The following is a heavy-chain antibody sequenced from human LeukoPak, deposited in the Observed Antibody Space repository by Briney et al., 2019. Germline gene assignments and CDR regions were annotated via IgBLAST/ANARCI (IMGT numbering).Heavy chain of an antibody. CDR3: ARGLCGGDCYSD. J-gene: IGHJ4*02. CDR2: ISSTSSYI. V-gene: IGHV3-21*01. CDR1: GFTFSNYF. D-gene: IGHD2-21*02. Sequence: AGTLRLSCAASGFTFSNYFMNWVRQPPGKGLEWVSAISSTSSYIYYADSVKGRFTISRDNAKNSLYLQMNSLRAEDTAAYYCARGLCGGDCYSDWGQGTLVTVSS.